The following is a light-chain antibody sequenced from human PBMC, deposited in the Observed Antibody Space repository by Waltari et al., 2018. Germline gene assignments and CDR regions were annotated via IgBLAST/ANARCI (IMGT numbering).Light chain of an antibody. J-gene: IGKJ4*01. CDR3: QQVNSYPPT. Sequence: AIQLTQSPSSLSASVGDRVTITCRASQGISSALAWYQQQPGKAPRPLMYDASSLERGAPSSFSGSGAGTDFTLTISSRQPEDFATYYCQQVNSYPPTFGGGTKVEIK. V-gene: IGKV1-13*02. CDR1: QGISSA. CDR2: DAS.